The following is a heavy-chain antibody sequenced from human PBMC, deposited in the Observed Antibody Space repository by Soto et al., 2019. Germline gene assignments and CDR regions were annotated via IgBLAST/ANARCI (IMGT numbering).Heavy chain of an antibody. J-gene: IGHJ4*01. V-gene: IGHV2-26*01. CDR2: IFSNDEK. D-gene: IGHD1-26*01. CDR3: ARNPASRWSYYVLYYFDY. CDR1: GFSLSNARMG. Sequence: SGPTLVNPTAALTLTCTVSGFSLSNARMGVSWIGQPPGKALEWLAHIFSNDEKSYSTYLKSRITISKDTSKSQVVLTMTNMHPVDTATYYCARNPASRWSYYVLYYFDYWGQGTLVTVSS.